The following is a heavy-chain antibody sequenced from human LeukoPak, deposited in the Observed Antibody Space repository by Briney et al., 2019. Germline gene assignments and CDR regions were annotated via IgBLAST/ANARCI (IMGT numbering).Heavy chain of an antibody. V-gene: IGHV1-69*04. J-gene: IGHJ6*02. Sequence: SVKVSCKASGGTFSSYAISWVRQAPGQGLEWRGRIIPILGIANYAQKFQGRVTITADKSTSTAYMELSSLRSEDTAVYYCARAVAGHYYYYGMDVWGQGTTVTVSS. D-gene: IGHD6-19*01. CDR1: GGTFSSYA. CDR2: IIPILGIA. CDR3: ARAVAGHYYYYGMDV.